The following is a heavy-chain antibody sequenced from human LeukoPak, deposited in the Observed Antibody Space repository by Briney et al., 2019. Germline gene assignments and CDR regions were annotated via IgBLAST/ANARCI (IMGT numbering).Heavy chain of an antibody. V-gene: IGHV1-18*01. Sequence: ASVEVSCKASGYTFTKYGISWVRQAPGQGLEWMGWISTYKGNTNYAQRLQGRVTMTTDTSTSTAYMELRSLRSDDTAVYYCARDLSHAFDIWGQGTMVTVSS. CDR1: GYTFTKYG. D-gene: IGHD3-16*02. J-gene: IGHJ3*02. CDR2: ISTYKGNT. CDR3: ARDLSHAFDI.